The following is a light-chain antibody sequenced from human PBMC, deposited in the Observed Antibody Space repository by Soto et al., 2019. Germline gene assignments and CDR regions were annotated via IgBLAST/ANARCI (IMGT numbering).Light chain of an antibody. Sequence: QSVLTQPPSASGAPGQRVTISCSGSNSNTGSNYVYWYQQLPGTAPKLLIYRNNQRPSGVPDRFSGSKSGTSASLAISGLRSEDEADYSCAAWDDSLSGFVFGTGTKVTVL. J-gene: IGLJ1*01. V-gene: IGLV1-47*01. CDR3: AAWDDSLSGFV. CDR1: NSNTGSNY. CDR2: RNN.